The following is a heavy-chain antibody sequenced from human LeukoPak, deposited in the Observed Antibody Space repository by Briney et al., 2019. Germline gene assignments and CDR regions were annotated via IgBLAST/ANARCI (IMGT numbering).Heavy chain of an antibody. CDR2: MNPNSGNT. CDR3: ARGLRIAVAGSGTLGY. V-gene: IGHV1-8*01. D-gene: IGHD6-19*01. CDR1: GYTFTRYD. Sequence: GASVTVSFKASGYTFTRYDINWVGQASGQGGEWMGWMNPNSGNTGYAQKFQGRVTMTRNTSISTAYMELSSLRSEDTAVYYCARGLRIAVAGSGTLGYWGQGTLVTVSS. J-gene: IGHJ4*02.